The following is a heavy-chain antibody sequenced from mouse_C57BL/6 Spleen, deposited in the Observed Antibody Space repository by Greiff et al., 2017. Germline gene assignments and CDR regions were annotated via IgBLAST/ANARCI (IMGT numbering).Heavy chain of an antibody. D-gene: IGHD1-1*01. Sequence: QVQLKESGAELVKPGASVKISCKASGYAFRSYWMNWVKQRPGKGLEWIGQIYPGDGDTNYNGKFKGKATLTADKSSSTAYMQLSSLTSEDSAVYFCARRGTTGYFDVWGTGTTVTVSS. J-gene: IGHJ1*03. CDR3: ARRGTTGYFDV. V-gene: IGHV1-80*01. CDR2: IYPGDGDT. CDR1: GYAFRSYW.